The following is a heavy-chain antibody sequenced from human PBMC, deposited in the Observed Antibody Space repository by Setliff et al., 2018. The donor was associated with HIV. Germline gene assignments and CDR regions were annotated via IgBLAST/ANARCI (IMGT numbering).Heavy chain of an antibody. CDR2: IYHSGST. V-gene: IGHV4-38-2*01. J-gene: IGHJ4*02. D-gene: IGHD2-2*01. Sequence: SETLSLTCAVSGYSISSGFYWGWIRQPPGKGLEWIGSIYHSGSTYYNPSLKSRVTISVDTSKNQFSLNLSPVTAADAGVYYCARQFCTATSCSWPFDYWGQGTLVTVSS. CDR3: ARQFCTATSCSWPFDY. CDR1: GYSISSGFY.